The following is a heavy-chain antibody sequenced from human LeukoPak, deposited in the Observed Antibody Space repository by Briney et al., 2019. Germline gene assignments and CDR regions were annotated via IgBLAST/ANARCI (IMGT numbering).Heavy chain of an antibody. D-gene: IGHD4-11*01. J-gene: IGHJ6*02. CDR2: INHSGST. V-gene: IGHV4-34*01. Sequence: SETLSLTCAVYGGSFSGYYWSWIRQPPGKGLEWIGEINHSGSTNYNPSLKSRVTISVDTSKNQFSLKLSSVTAADTAVYYCERDYSKFRYYGMDVWGQGTTVTVSS. CDR1: GGSFSGYY. CDR3: ERDYSKFRYYGMDV.